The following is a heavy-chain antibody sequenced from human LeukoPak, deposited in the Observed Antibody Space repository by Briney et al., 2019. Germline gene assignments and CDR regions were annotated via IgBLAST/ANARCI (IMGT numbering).Heavy chain of an antibody. Sequence: VSVQVSCKASGYTFISYYMHWVRQAPGQGLKWMGIINPSGGSTSYAHKFQGRVTMTRDTSTSTVYMELSSLRSEDTAVYYCARGVDIVVVPAAIHPWGQGTLVTVSS. J-gene: IGHJ5*02. CDR1: GYTFISYY. D-gene: IGHD2-2*03. V-gene: IGHV1-46*03. CDR3: ARGVDIVVVPAAIHP. CDR2: INPSGGST.